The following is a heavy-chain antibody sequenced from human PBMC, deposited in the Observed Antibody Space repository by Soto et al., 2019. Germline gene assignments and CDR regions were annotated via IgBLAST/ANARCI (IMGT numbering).Heavy chain of an antibody. D-gene: IGHD6-19*01. CDR1: GFTFDDYA. V-gene: IGHV3-9*01. Sequence: EVQLVESGGGLVQPGRSLRLSCAASGFTFDDYAMHWVRQAPGKGLEWVSGISWNSGSIGYADSVKGRFTISRDNAKNSLYLQMNSLRAEDTALYYCAKGGVWQWLDNNWFDPWGQGTLVTVSS. J-gene: IGHJ5*02. CDR2: ISWNSGSI. CDR3: AKGGVWQWLDNNWFDP.